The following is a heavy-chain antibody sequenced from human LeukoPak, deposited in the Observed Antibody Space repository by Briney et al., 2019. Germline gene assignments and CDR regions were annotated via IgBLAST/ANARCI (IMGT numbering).Heavy chain of an antibody. CDR1: GYTFTGYY. J-gene: IGHJ6*02. CDR3: ARERDMVTVYYYYGMDV. CDR2: INPNSGGT. V-gene: IGHV1-2*02. Sequence: EASVKVSCKASGYTFTGYYMHWVRQAPGQGLEWMGWINPNSGGTNYAQEFQGRVTMTRDTSISTAYMELSRLRSDDTAVYYCARERDMVTVYYYYGMDVWGQGTTVTVSS. D-gene: IGHD2-21*02.